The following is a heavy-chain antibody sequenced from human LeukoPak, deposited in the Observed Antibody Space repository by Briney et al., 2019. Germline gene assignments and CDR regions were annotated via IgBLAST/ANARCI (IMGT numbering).Heavy chain of an antibody. CDR1: GFTLTNHG. Sequence: PGGSLRLSCAVSGFTLTNHGVSWVRQAPGKGLEWVSIITGTGGKYYGDSVKGRFTISRDNSKNTLYLQMNSLRAEDTAVYFCAREGYTNGWYRNWGQGTLVTVSS. CDR3: AREGYTNGWYRN. V-gene: IGHV3-23*01. J-gene: IGHJ4*02. CDR2: ITGTGGK. D-gene: IGHD6-19*01.